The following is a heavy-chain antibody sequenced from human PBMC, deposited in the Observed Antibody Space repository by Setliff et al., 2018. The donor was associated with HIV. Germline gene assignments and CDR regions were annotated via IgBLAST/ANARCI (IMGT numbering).Heavy chain of an antibody. D-gene: IGHD2-2*01. CDR3: AKDQAIVPTAIDY. CDR1: EFTFRTHA. Sequence: GGSLRLSCAASEFTFRTHAMSWVRQAPGKGLEWVSGISGSGGSTYYADSVKGRFTISRDNSKNTLFLRMKSLRAEDTAVYYCAKDQAIVPTAIDYWGQETLVTVSS. J-gene: IGHJ4*02. V-gene: IGHV3-23*01. CDR2: ISGSGGST.